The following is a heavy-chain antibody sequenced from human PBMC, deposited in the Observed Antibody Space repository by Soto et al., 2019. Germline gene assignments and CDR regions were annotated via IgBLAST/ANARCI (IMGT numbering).Heavy chain of an antibody. CDR3: AKGKTSGWFYFDY. CDR1: GFTFSNYV. CDR2: ISASGRDT. V-gene: IGHV3-23*01. Sequence: EVQLLESGGDLAQPGGSLRLSCAASGFTFSNYVMSWVRQAPGKGLEWVSGISASGRDTYYADSVKDRFTVSRDSSKNSLYLQMSSLRAEDTAIYYCAKGKTSGWFYFDYWGQGTLVTVSS. J-gene: IGHJ4*02. D-gene: IGHD6-19*01.